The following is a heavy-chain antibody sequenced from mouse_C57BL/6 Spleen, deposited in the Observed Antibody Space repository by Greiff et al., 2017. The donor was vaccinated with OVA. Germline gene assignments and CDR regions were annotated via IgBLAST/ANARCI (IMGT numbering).Heavy chain of an antibody. CDR1: GYSFTGYF. J-gene: IGHJ2*01. CDR3: ARIDWDRPVDY. D-gene: IGHD4-1*01. V-gene: IGHV1-20*01. CDR2: ITPYNGDT. Sequence: VQLQQSGPELVKPGDSVKISCKASGYSFTGYFMNWVMQSHGKSLEWIGRITPYNGDTFYTQKFKGKATLTVDKSSSTAHMELRSLTSEDSAVYYCARIDWDRPVDYWGQGTTLTVSS.